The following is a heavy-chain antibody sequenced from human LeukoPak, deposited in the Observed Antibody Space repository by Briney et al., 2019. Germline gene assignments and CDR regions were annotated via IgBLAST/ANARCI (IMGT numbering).Heavy chain of an antibody. Sequence: ASVKVSCKASGYTFTSYDINWVRQATGQGLEWMGWMNPNSGNTGYAQKFQERVTITRDMSTSTAYMELSSLRSEDTAVYYCAASTWDAFDIWGQGTMVTVSS. CDR2: MNPNSGNT. V-gene: IGHV1-8*01. CDR3: AASTWDAFDI. CDR1: GYTFTSYD. J-gene: IGHJ3*02.